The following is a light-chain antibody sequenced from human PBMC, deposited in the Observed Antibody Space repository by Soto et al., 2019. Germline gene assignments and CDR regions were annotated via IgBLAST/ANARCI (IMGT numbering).Light chain of an antibody. CDR1: SSDVGRYNY. V-gene: IGLV2-8*01. Sequence: LTQPPSASGSPGQSVTISCTGTSSDVGRYNYISWYQQRPGKAPKLIIYEVSKRPSGVPDRLSGFKYGNTASLTVSGLQAEDEADYYCSSYAGNSRYVFGTGTKVTVL. CDR3: SSYAGNSRYV. J-gene: IGLJ1*01. CDR2: EVS.